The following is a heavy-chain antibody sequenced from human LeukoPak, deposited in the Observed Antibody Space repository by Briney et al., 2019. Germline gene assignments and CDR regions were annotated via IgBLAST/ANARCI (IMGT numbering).Heavy chain of an antibody. CDR2: ISGSGGST. Sequence: PGGSLRLSCAASGFTFSSYAMSWVRQAPGKGLEWVSAISGSGGSTYYADSEKGRFTISRDNSKNTLYLQMNSLRAEDTAVYYCAKGVYDFWSGYCYWGQGTLVTVSS. D-gene: IGHD3-3*01. CDR3: AKGVYDFWSGYCY. V-gene: IGHV3-23*01. J-gene: IGHJ4*02. CDR1: GFTFSSYA.